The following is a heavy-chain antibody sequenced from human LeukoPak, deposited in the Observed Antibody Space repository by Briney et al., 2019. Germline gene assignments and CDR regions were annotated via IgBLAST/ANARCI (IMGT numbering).Heavy chain of an antibody. Sequence: SETLSLTCTVSGGSISSSSYYWGWIRQPPGKGLEWIGSIYYSGSTYYNPSLKSRVTISVDASKNQFSLKLSSVTAADTAVYYCASTDSSYAFDIWGQGTMVTVSS. CDR2: IYYSGST. CDR1: GGSISSSSYY. CDR3: ASTDSSYAFDI. V-gene: IGHV4-39*07. D-gene: IGHD6-6*01. J-gene: IGHJ3*02.